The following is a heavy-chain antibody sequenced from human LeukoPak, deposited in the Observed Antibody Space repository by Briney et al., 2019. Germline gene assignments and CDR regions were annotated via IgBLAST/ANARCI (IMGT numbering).Heavy chain of an antibody. V-gene: IGHV1-69*13. D-gene: IGHD3-22*01. CDR2: IIPIFGTA. J-gene: IGHJ5*02. Sequence: GASVKVSCKASGGTFSSYAISWVRQAPGQGLEWMGGIIPIFGTANYAQKFQGRVTITADESTSTAYMELSSLRSEDTAVYYCARDRLGTRSGYYSAWGQGTLVTVSS. CDR1: GGTFSSYA. CDR3: ARDRLGTRSGYYSA.